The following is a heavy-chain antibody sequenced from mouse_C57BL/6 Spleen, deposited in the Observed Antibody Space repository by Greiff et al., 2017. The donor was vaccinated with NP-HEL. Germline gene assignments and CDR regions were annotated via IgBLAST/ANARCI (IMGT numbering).Heavy chain of an antibody. V-gene: IGHV14-4*01. J-gene: IGHJ3*01. CDR1: GFNIKDDY. CDR3: TTKGNYVAY. CDR2: IDPENGDT. Sequence: VQLKESGAELVRPGASVKLSCTASGFNIKDDYMHWVKQRPEQGLEWIGWIDPENGDTEYASKFQGKATITADTSSNTAYLQLSSLTSEDTAVYYCTTKGNYVAYWGQGTLVTVSA. D-gene: IGHD2-1*01.